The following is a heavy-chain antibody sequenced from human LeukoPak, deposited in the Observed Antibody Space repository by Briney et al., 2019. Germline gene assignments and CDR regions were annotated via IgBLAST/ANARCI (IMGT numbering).Heavy chain of an antibody. CDR3: ARGRAAAGTDWFDP. CDR1: GGSISSYY. V-gene: IGHV4-4*07. D-gene: IGHD6-13*01. J-gene: IGHJ5*02. CDR2: IYTSGST. Sequence: PSESLSLTCTVSGGSISSYYWSWIRQPAGKGLEWIGRIYTSGSTNYNPSLKSRVTMSVDTSKKQISLKLSTVTAADTPVYYCARGRAAAGTDWFDPWGQGTLVTVSS.